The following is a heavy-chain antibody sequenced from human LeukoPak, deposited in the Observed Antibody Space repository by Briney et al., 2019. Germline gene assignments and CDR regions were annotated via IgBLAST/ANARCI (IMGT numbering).Heavy chain of an antibody. V-gene: IGHV4-59*08. Sequence: PSETLSLTCTVSGGSISSYYWSWIRQPPGKGLEWLGYIYYGGSTNYNPSLESRVTISVDTSKDQFSLKLSSVTAADTAVYYCARSHEAAYYFDCWGQGTLVTVSS. D-gene: IGHD2-15*01. CDR2: IYYGGST. CDR3: ARSHEAAYYFDC. CDR1: GGSISSYY. J-gene: IGHJ4*02.